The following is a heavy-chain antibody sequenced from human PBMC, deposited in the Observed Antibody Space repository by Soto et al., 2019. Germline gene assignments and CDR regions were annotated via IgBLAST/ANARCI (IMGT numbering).Heavy chain of an antibody. CDR2: IYYSGST. CDR1: GGVISSSSYY. V-gene: IGHV4-39*01. J-gene: IGHJ5*02. Sequence: SETLSLTFTVSGGVISSSSYYLGWIRQPPGKGREWIGSIYYSGSTYYNPSLKSRVTISVDTSKNQFSLKLSSVTAADTAAYYCARPGDYDFWSGYCKSPNWFDPWGQGTLVTVSS. D-gene: IGHD3-3*01. CDR3: ARPGDYDFWSGYCKSPNWFDP.